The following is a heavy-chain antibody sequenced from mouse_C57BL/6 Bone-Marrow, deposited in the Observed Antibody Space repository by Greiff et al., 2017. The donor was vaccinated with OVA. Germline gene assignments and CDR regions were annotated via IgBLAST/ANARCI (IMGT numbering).Heavy chain of an antibody. V-gene: IGHV1-64*01. Sequence: QVQLQQPGAELVKPGASVKLSCKASGYTFTSYWMHWVKQRPGHGLEWIGMIHPNSGSTNYNEKFKSKATLTVDKSSSTAYMQLSSLTSEDSAVYYCARDLTPVPYYFDYWGQGTTLTVSS. CDR3: ARDLTPVPYYFDY. CDR1: GYTFTSYW. CDR2: IHPNSGST. D-gene: IGHD4-1*01. J-gene: IGHJ2*01.